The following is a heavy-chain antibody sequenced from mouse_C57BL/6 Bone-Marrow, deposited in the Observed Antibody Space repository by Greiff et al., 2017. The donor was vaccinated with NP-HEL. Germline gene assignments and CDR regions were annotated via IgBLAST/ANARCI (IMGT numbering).Heavy chain of an antibody. CDR3: SSYWYFEV. CDR2: IYPRSGNT. V-gene: IGHV1-81*01. D-gene: IGHD1-1*01. CDR1: GYTFTSYG. Sequence: VQLVESGAELARPGASVKLSCKASGYTFTSYGISWVKQRTGQGLEWIGEIYPRSGNTYYNEKFKGKATLTADKSSSTAYMELRSLTSEDSAVYFCSSYWYFEVWGTGTTVTVSS. J-gene: IGHJ1*03.